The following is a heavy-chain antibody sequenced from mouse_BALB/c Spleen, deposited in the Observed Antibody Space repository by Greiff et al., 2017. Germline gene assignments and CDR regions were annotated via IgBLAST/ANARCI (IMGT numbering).Heavy chain of an antibody. CDR2: ISSGGSYT. J-gene: IGHJ1*01. Sequence: EVQRVESGGGLVKPGGSLKLSCAASGFTFSSYAMSWVRQSPEKRLEWVAEISSGGSYTYYPDTVTGRFTISRDNAKNTLYLQMSSLRSEDTAMYYCARGEGNWYFDVWGAGTTVTVSS. CDR3: ARGEGNWYFDV. CDR1: GFTFSSYA. V-gene: IGHV5-9-4*01.